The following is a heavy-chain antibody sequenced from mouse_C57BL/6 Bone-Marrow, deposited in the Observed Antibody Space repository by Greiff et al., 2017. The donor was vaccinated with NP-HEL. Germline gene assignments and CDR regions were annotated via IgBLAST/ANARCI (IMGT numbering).Heavy chain of an antibody. CDR2: INYDGSST. V-gene: IGHV5-16*01. CDR3: ARELPYGYDEGYAMDY. CDR1: GFTFSDYY. D-gene: IGHD2-2*01. Sequence: EVKLVESEGGLVQPGSSMKHSCTASGFTFSDYYMAWVRQVPEKGLEWVANINYDGSSTYYLDSLKSRFIISRDNAKNILYLQMSSLKSEDTATYYCARELPYGYDEGYAMDYWGQGTSVTVSS. J-gene: IGHJ4*01.